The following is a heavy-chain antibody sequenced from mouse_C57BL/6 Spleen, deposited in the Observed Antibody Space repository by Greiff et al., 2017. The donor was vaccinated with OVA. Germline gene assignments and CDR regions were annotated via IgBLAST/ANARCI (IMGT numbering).Heavy chain of an antibody. D-gene: IGHD3-2*02. CDR1: GYSITSGYD. Sequence: VQLKESGPGMVKPSQSLSLTCTVTGYSITSGYDWHWIRHFPGNKLEWMGYISYSGSTNYNPSLKSRISITHDTSKNHFFLKLNSVTTEDTATYYCARDSSGSYAMDYWGQGTSVTVSS. CDR2: ISYSGST. J-gene: IGHJ4*01. CDR3: ARDSSGSYAMDY. V-gene: IGHV3-1*01.